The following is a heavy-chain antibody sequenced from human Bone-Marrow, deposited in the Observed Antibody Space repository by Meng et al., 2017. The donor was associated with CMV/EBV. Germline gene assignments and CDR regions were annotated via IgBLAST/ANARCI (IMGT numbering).Heavy chain of an antibody. CDR3: ACSRQRVYGGSY. D-gene: IGHD2/OR15-2a*01. V-gene: IGHV4-39*07. CDR2: IYYSGST. CDR1: GGSISSSSYY. J-gene: IGHJ4*02. Sequence: GSLRLSCTVSGGSISSSSYYWGWIRQPPGKGLEWIGSIYYSGSTYYNPSLKSRVTISVDTSKNQFSLKLSSVTAADTAVYYCACSRQRVYGGSYWCQGTRVTVSS.